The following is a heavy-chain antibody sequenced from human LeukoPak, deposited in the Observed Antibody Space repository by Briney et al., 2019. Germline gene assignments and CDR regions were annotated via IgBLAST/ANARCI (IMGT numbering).Heavy chain of an antibody. J-gene: IGHJ4*02. D-gene: IGHD3-10*01. Sequence: SETLSLTCSVSGGSISSRRHYWGWIRQPPGKGLHWIGSFYFTGSTYYNSSLEGRVTISGDTSKDQFSLELTSVTAADTALYFCARVVGHPGESFQSHVDYWGRGILVTVSS. CDR3: ARVVGHPGESFQSHVDY. CDR2: FYFTGST. V-gene: IGHV4-39*07. CDR1: GGSISSRRHY.